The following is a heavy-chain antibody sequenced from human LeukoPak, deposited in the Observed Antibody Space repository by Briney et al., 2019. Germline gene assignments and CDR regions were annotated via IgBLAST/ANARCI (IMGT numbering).Heavy chain of an antibody. CDR2: IYYSGST. V-gene: IGHV4-59*01. Sequence: SETLSLTCTVSGGSISSYYWSWIRQPPGKGLEWIGYIYYSGSTNYNPSLKSRVTISVDTSKNQFSLKLSSVTAADTAVYYCARVYSNYGALLYYYYYYYMDVWGKGTTVTVSS. CDR1: GGSISSYY. J-gene: IGHJ6*03. D-gene: IGHD4-11*01. CDR3: ARVYSNYGALLYYYYYYYMDV.